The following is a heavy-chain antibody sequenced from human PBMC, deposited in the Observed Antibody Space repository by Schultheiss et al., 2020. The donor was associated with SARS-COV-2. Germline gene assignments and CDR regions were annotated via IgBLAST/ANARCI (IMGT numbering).Heavy chain of an antibody. CDR2: INHSGST. Sequence: SETLSLTCTVSGGSISSGGYYWSWIRQHPGKGLEWIGEINHSGSTNYNPSLKSRVTISVDTSKNQFSLKLSSVTAADTAVYYCARGRDYRCMDVWGQGTTVTVSS. V-gene: IGHV4-31*03. D-gene: IGHD4-11*01. CDR3: ARGRDYRCMDV. CDR1: GGSISSGGYY. J-gene: IGHJ6*02.